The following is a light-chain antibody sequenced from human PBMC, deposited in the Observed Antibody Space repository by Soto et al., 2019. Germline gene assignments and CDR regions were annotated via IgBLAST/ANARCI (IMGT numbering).Light chain of an antibody. CDR2: DVS. CDR1: SGDVGAYNY. V-gene: IGLV2-14*01. J-gene: IGLJ1*01. Sequence: QSALTRPASVSGSPGQSITISCTGASGDVGAYNYVSWYQHHPGKAPKLIISDVSIRPSGVSDRFSGSKSGNTASLTISGLQAEDEADYYCSSYTTSSTQVFGTGTKVTVL. CDR3: SSYTTSSTQV.